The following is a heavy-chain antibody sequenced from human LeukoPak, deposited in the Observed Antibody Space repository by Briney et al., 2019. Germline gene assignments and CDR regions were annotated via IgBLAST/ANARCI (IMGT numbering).Heavy chain of an antibody. Sequence: SETLSLTCAVYGGSFSGYYWSWIRQPPGKGLEWSGEINHSGSTNYNPSLKSRVTISVDTSKNQFSLKLSSVTAADTAVYYCARGRCSGGSCYPEYYFDYWGQGTLVTVSS. CDR1: GGSFSGYY. CDR3: ARGRCSGGSCYPEYYFDY. J-gene: IGHJ4*02. D-gene: IGHD2-15*01. V-gene: IGHV4-34*01. CDR2: INHSGST.